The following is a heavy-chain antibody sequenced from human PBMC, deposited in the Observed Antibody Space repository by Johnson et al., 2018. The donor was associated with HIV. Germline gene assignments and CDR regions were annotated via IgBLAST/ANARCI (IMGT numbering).Heavy chain of an antibody. V-gene: IGHV3-66*01. Sequence: VQLVESGGGLVQPGGSLRLSCAASGFTFSSNYMSWVRQAPGKGLAWVYVIYNGRRTVYADSVQGRFTISREKAKHSLYLQMNSLRDEDTAMYYCARDGESQQLPLVDAFDVWGQGTMVTVSS. D-gene: IGHD6-13*01. CDR2: IYNGRRT. CDR3: ARDGESQQLPLVDAFDV. J-gene: IGHJ3*01. CDR1: GFTFSSNY.